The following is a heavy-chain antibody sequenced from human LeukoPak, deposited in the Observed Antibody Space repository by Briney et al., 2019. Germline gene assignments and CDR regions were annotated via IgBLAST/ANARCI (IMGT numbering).Heavy chain of an antibody. CDR1: GGSISSSSYY. V-gene: IGHV4-39*07. J-gene: IGHJ4*02. Sequence: SETLSLTCTVSGGSISSSSYYWGCIRQPPGKGLEWIGNIYYSGSTYYNPSLKSRVTISVDTSKNQFSLKLSSVTAADTAVYYCAQGVEQWLAYYFDYWGQGTLVTVSS. CDR2: IYYSGST. CDR3: AQGVEQWLAYYFDY. D-gene: IGHD6-19*01.